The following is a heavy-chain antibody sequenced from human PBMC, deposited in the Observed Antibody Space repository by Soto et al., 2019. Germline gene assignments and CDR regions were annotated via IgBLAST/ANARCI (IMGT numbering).Heavy chain of an antibody. D-gene: IGHD4-17*01. Sequence: GESLKISCKGSGYSFTSYWISWVHQMPGKGLEWMGRIDPSDSYTNYSPSFQGHVTISADKSISTAYLQWSSLKASDTAMYYCASGDPHLTWYYGMDGWGQGNTVTFSS. J-gene: IGHJ6*02. V-gene: IGHV5-10-1*01. CDR1: GYSFTSYW. CDR2: IDPSDSYT. CDR3: ASGDPHLTWYYGMDG.